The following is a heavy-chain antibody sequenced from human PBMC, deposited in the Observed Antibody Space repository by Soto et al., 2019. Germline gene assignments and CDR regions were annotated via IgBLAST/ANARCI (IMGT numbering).Heavy chain of an antibody. J-gene: IGHJ4*02. CDR1: GFTFSSYW. D-gene: IGHD6-13*01. Sequence: EVQLVESGGGLVQPGGSLRLSCAASGFTFSSYWMNWARQAPGKGLEWVASMNRDGSEKRYVDSVEGRFTISRDNAKNSLFLQMNSLSPDDTAVYYCGRDAGRRFAYWGQGSLVPVSS. V-gene: IGHV3-7*01. CDR2: MNRDGSEK. CDR3: GRDAGRRFAY.